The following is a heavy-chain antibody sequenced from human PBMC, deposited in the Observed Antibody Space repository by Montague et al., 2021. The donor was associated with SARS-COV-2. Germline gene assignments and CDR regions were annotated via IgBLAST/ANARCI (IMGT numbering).Heavy chain of an antibody. CDR2: IYFTGGR. CDR3: VRAMGRPGDWFDS. J-gene: IGHJ5*01. D-gene: IGHD2-8*01. CDR1: GGSISSGSYY. V-gene: IGHV4-39*07. Sequence: SETLSPTCSVHGGSISSGSYYWAWMRQPQGKGLEWLGSIYFTGGRSPNQSLKSRATLSIDRSKNQFYLNLSSVTAADTSVYYCVRAMGRPGDWFDSWGQGTQVTVSS.